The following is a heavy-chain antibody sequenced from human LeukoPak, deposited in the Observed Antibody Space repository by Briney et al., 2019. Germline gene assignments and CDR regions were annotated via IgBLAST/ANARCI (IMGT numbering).Heavy chain of an antibody. Sequence: PGGSLRLSCAASGFTFSSYSMNWVRQAPGKGLEWVSYISSSSSTIYYADSVKGRFTISRDNAKNSLYLQMNSLRAEDTAVYYCARDLPQFDPSCFDYWGQGTLVTVSS. J-gene: IGHJ4*02. V-gene: IGHV3-48*01. D-gene: IGHD3-16*01. CDR3: ARDLPQFDPSCFDY. CDR2: ISSSSSTI. CDR1: GFTFSSYS.